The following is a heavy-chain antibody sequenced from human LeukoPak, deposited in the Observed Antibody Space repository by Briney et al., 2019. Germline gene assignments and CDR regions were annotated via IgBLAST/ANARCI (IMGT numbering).Heavy chain of an antibody. Sequence: SETLSLTCTVSGDSITSYYWNWIRQPPGKGLEWIGYIYYSGSTNYNPSLKSRVTISVDTSKNQFSLRLSSVTAADTAVYYCARKQGDYWGQGTLVTVSS. CDR3: ARKQGDY. D-gene: IGHD1/OR15-1a*01. CDR1: GDSITSYY. V-gene: IGHV4-59*01. J-gene: IGHJ4*02. CDR2: IYYSGST.